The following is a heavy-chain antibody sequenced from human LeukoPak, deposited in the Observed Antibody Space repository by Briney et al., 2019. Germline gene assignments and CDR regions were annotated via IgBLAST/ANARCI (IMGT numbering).Heavy chain of an antibody. CDR3: ARGVPIFGVATHGHDH. V-gene: IGHV3-66*01. Sequence: GGSLRLSCAASGFTVNSHYMSWVRQAPGKGLEWVSVLFGGGSTYYAASVKGRFTVSRDSSKNTLYLQMNSLRAEDSAVYYCARGVPIFGVATHGHDHWGQGTLVTVSS. D-gene: IGHD3-3*01. J-gene: IGHJ4*02. CDR2: LFGGGST. CDR1: GFTVNSHY.